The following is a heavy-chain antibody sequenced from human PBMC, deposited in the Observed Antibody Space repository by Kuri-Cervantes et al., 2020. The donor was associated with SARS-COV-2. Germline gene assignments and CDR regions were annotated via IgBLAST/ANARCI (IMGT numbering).Heavy chain of an antibody. V-gene: IGHV4-59*01. Sequence: GSLRLSCTVSGDSITNYYLTWIRQPPGKGLGWIGYVSYNGATAYNPSLKSRVTMSLDTSKNQFSLRLSSVTAADTAVYYCSGRVDFSSVDYWGQGTLVTVSS. CDR1: GDSITNYY. J-gene: IGHJ4*02. D-gene: IGHD3/OR15-3a*01. CDR2: VSYNGAT. CDR3: SGRVDFSSVDY.